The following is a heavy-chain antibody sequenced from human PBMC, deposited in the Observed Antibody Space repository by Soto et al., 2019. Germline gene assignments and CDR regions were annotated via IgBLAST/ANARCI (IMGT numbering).Heavy chain of an antibody. D-gene: IGHD2-2*01. CDR3: ARVHSVAVLPADPADYNKLYYFDY. Sequence: QVQLQESGPGLVKPSQTLSLTCTVSGGSISSGDYYWNWIRQPPGKGLEWIGYIYYSGSTYYNPSLKSRVTISVDTSKNQFSLKLSSVTAADTAVYYCARVHSVAVLPADPADYNKLYYFDYWGQGTLVTVSS. J-gene: IGHJ4*02. V-gene: IGHV4-30-4*01. CDR2: IYYSGST. CDR1: GGSISSGDYY.